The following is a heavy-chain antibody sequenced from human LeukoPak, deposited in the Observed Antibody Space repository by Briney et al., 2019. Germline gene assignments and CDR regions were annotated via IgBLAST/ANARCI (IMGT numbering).Heavy chain of an antibody. CDR2: ISSDSSYI. D-gene: IGHD2-2*01. CDR1: GFTFRNYG. J-gene: IGHJ4*02. CDR3: ARESSVKDFDY. V-gene: IGHV3-21*01. Sequence: GGSLRLSCAASGFTFRNYGMTWVRQAPGKGLEWVSSISSDSSYIHYADSLEGRFTISRDNANNSLCLQMNSLRAEDTAVYYCARESSVKDFDYWGQGTLVTVSS.